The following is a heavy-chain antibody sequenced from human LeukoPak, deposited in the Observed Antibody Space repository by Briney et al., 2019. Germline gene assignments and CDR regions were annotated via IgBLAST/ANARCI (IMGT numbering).Heavy chain of an antibody. D-gene: IGHD3-10*01. CDR2: IYPGDSDT. Sequence: GESLKISCKGSGYSFPTYWIAWVRQMPGKGLEWVGIIYPGDSDTRYSPSFQGQVTISADKSISTAYLQWSSLKASDTAMYYCARGMFRYYGSGSYYSDWFDPWGQGTLVTVSS. CDR3: ARGMFRYYGSGSYYSDWFDP. CDR1: GYSFPTYW. J-gene: IGHJ5*02. V-gene: IGHV5-51*01.